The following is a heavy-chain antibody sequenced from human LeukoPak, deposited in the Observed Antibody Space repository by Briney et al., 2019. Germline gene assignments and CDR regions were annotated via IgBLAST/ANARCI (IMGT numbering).Heavy chain of an antibody. CDR3: AKEMSSSWYPDAFDI. CDR2: ISGSGGST. CDR1: GFSFSTFA. Sequence: GGSLRLSCAASGFSFSTFAMTWVRQAPGKGLEWVSGISGSGGSTYYADSVNGRFSISRDISRNTLYLEMHSLRAEDTALYYCAKEMSSSWYPDAFDIWGQGTMVTVSS. D-gene: IGHD6-13*01. J-gene: IGHJ3*02. V-gene: IGHV3-23*01.